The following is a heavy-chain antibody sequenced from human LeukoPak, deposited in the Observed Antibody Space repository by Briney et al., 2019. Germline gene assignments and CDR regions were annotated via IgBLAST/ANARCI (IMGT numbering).Heavy chain of an antibody. D-gene: IGHD2-21*02. CDR2: ISSSSSYT. CDR3: ARRINCGGDCYSHYGMDV. Sequence: KPSETLSLTCTVSGGSISSYYWSWIRQAPGKGLEWVSYISSSSSYTNYADSVKGRFTISRDNAKNSLYLQMNSLRAEDTAVYYCARRINCGGDCYSHYGMDVWGQGTAVTVSS. J-gene: IGHJ6*02. V-gene: IGHV3-11*03. CDR1: GGSISSYY.